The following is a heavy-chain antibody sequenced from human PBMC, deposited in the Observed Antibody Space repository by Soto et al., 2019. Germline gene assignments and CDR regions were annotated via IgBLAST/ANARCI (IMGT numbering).Heavy chain of an antibody. J-gene: IGHJ4*02. CDR3: ARGKMNSYVRDYYDVDY. CDR1: GYSFTSYW. Sequence: PGESLKISCKGSGYSFTSYWISWVRQMPGKGLEWMGRIDPSDSYTNYSPSFQGHVTISADKSISTAYLQWSSLKASDTAMYYCARGKMNSYVRDYYDVDYWGQGTLVTVSS. CDR2: IDPSDSYT. D-gene: IGHD3-22*01. V-gene: IGHV5-10-1*01.